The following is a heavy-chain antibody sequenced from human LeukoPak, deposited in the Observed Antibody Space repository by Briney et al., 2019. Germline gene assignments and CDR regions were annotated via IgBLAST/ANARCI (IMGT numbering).Heavy chain of an antibody. CDR3: ARVKTYYYDSSGYYPPYWYFDL. CDR1: GYTFTGYY. D-gene: IGHD3-22*01. J-gene: IGHJ2*01. Sequence: ASVKVSCKASGYTFTGYYMHWVRQAPGQGLEWMGWINPNSGGTNYAQKFQGRVTMTRDTSISTAYTELSRLRSDDTAVYYCARVKTYYYDSSGYYPPYWYFDLWGRGTLVTVSS. CDR2: INPNSGGT. V-gene: IGHV1-2*02.